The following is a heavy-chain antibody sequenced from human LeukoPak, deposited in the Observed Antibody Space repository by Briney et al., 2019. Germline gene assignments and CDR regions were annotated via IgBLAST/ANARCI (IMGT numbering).Heavy chain of an antibody. J-gene: IGHJ4*02. CDR2: ISSSGGST. V-gene: IGHV3-23*01. D-gene: IGHD6-6*01. CDR1: GFTFTSYG. CDR3: ARAGSSSSFDY. Sequence: PGGSLRLSCAASGFTFTSYGTSWVRQAPGKGLEWVSRISSSGGSTYYADSVKGRFTISRDSSENTLYLQMNSLRAEDTAVYYCARAGSSSSFDYWGQGTLVTVSS.